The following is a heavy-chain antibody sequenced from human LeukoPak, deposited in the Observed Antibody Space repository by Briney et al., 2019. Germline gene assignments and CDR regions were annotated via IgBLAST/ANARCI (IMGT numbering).Heavy chain of an antibody. J-gene: IGHJ4*02. D-gene: IGHD3-22*01. CDR2: FDPEDGET. CDR3: ARDLSYYYDSSGYYY. Sequence: GASVKVSCKVSGYTLTELSMHWVRQAPGKGLEWMGGFDPEDGETIYAQKFQGRVTITADESTSTAYMELSSLRSEDTAVYYCARDLSYYYDSSGYYYWGQGTLVTVSS. CDR1: GYTLTELS. V-gene: IGHV1-24*01.